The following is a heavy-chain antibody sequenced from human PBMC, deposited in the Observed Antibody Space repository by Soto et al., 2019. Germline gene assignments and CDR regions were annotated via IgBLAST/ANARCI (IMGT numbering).Heavy chain of an antibody. D-gene: IGHD3-16*01. Sequence: LGESLKISCKGSGYSFTSYWIGWVRQMPGKGLEWMGIIYPGDSDTRYSPSFQGQVTISADKSISTAYLQWSSLKASDTAMYYCARHLGGSYPYYYYYYMDVWGKGTTVTVSS. CDR2: IYPGDSDT. CDR1: GYSFTSYW. CDR3: ARHLGGSYPYYYYYYMDV. V-gene: IGHV5-51*01. J-gene: IGHJ6*03.